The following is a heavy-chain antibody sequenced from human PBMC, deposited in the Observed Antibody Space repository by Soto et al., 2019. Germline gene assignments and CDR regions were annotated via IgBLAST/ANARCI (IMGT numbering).Heavy chain of an antibody. D-gene: IGHD3-22*01. CDR3: ARDRFYYDSSGYYYKGADGMDV. Sequence: GGSLRLSCAASRFTFSSYGMHWVRQAPGKGLEWVAVIWYDGSNKYYADSVKGRFTISRDNSKNTLYLQMNSLRAEDTAVYYCARDRFYYDSSGYYYKGADGMDVWGQGTTVTVSS. CDR2: IWYDGSNK. V-gene: IGHV3-33*01. CDR1: RFTFSSYG. J-gene: IGHJ6*02.